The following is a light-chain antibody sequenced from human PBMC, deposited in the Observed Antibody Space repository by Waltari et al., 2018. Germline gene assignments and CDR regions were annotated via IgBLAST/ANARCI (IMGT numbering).Light chain of an antibody. V-gene: IGKV3-20*01. CDR1: QNSTNNY. J-gene: IGKJ4*01. Sequence: EVILTQSPDTLSLSPGARATLSCRASQNSTNNYLAWYQQKPGLAPRLLIYDSSSRATGVPDRFSGSGSGTDFTLTIGRLEPEDYAVYYCQQYENSPLTFGGGTQVETK. CDR2: DSS. CDR3: QQYENSPLT.